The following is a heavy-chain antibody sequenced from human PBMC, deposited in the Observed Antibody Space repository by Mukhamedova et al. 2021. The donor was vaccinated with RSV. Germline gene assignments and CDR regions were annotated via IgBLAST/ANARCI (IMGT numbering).Heavy chain of an antibody. D-gene: IGHD3-10*01. CDR3: AREMGVMVRGVITDY. J-gene: IGHJ4*02. Sequence: GIINPSGGSTSYAQKFQGRVTMTRDTSTSTVYMELSSLRSEDTAVYYCAREMGVMVRGVITDYWGQGTLVTVPS. CDR2: INPSGGST. V-gene: IGHV1-46*01.